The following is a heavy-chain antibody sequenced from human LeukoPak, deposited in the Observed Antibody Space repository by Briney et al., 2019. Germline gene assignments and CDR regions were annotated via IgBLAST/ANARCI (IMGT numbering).Heavy chain of an antibody. J-gene: IGHJ5*02. D-gene: IGHD3-10*01. CDR2: KYTSGST. CDR3: ARDLGYYGSGSYP. CDR1: GGSISSYY. Sequence: SETLSLTCTVSGGSISSYYWSWIRQPAGKGLEWIGRKYTSGSTNYNPSLKSRVTMSVDTSKNQFSLKLSSVTAADTAVYYCARDLGYYGSGSYPWDQGTLVTVSS. V-gene: IGHV4-4*07.